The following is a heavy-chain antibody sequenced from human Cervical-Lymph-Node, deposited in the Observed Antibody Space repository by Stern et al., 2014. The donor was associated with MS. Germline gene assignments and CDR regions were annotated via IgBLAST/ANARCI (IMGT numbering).Heavy chain of an antibody. D-gene: IGHD1-14*01. CDR1: GGTFSSYT. J-gene: IGHJ4*02. V-gene: IGHV1-69*09. Sequence: VQLLQSGAEVKKPGSSVKVSCKASGGTFSSYTVNWVRQAPGQGLEWMGRIIPSLDVANYAQKFQGRVTITADKSTNTAYMELNSLRSEDTALYYCAIGARYFDYWGQGTLVSVSS. CDR2: IIPSLDVA. CDR3: AIGARYFDY.